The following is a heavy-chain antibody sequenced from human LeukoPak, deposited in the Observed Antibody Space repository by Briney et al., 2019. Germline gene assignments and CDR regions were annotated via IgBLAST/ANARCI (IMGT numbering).Heavy chain of an antibody. CDR3: ARGVVVVPNYYMDV. D-gene: IGHD2-2*01. J-gene: IGHJ6*03. V-gene: IGHV1-69*05. CDR2: IIAIFGTA. Sequence: SVKVSCKASGGTFSSYAISWVRQAPGQGLEWMGGIIAIFGTANYAQKFQGRVTITTDESTSTAYMELSSLRSEDTAVYYCARGVVVVPNYYMDVWGKGTTVTVSS. CDR1: GGTFSSYA.